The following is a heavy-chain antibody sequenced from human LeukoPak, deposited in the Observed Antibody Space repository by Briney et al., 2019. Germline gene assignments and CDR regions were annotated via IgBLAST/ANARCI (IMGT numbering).Heavy chain of an antibody. J-gene: IGHJ4*02. D-gene: IGHD6-6*01. CDR2: IYPGDSDT. Sequence: GESLKVSCKGSGYSFTNSWIGWVRQMPGKGLEWMGIIYPGDSDTRYSPSFQGQVTISADKSISTAYLQWSSLKASDTAMYYCARLSAARSFDYWGQGTLVTVSS. V-gene: IGHV5-51*01. CDR3: ARLSAARSFDY. CDR1: GYSFTNSW.